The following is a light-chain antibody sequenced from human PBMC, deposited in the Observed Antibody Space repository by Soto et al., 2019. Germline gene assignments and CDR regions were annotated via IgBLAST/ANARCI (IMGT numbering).Light chain of an antibody. CDR1: SSDVGAYNY. CDR2: DVS. J-gene: IGLJ1*01. V-gene: IGLV2-14*03. Sequence: QLVLTQPASVSGSPGQSITISCTGTSSDVGAYNYVTWYQQHPGKAPKLMIYDVSNRPSGVSSRFSGSKSGNTASLTISGLQAEDEADYYCSSYTTSSTLDVFGSGTKLTVL. CDR3: SSYTTSSTLDV.